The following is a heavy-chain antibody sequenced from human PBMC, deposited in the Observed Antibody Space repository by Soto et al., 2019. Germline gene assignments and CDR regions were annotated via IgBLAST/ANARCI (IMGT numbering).Heavy chain of an antibody. J-gene: IGHJ4*02. V-gene: IGHV3-74*01. CDR1: GLIFSNYK. CDR2: INTDGSII. Sequence: GSLRLSCAASGLIFSNYKMHWVRQAPGKGLVWGSRINTDGSIIDYADSVKGRFTVSRDNAKNTLYLQMNSLRADDTAVYYCARDTDGLHYWGQGTLVTVSS. CDR3: ARDTDGLHY.